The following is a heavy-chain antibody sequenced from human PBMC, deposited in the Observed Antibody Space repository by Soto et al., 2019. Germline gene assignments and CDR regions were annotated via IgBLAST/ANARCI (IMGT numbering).Heavy chain of an antibody. J-gene: IGHJ3*02. CDR2: IYYIGST. CDR1: GRSISSFY. CDR3: ARDSTPPGGAFKI. V-gene: IGHV4-59*01. D-gene: IGHD2-15*01. Sequence: PSETLSLTCTVSGRSISSFYPSWIRQPPGKQLDWIGYIYYIGSTNYNPSLKSRVTISVDTSKNQFSLKLSSVTAADTAVYYCARDSTPPGGAFKIWGQCTMVTVSS.